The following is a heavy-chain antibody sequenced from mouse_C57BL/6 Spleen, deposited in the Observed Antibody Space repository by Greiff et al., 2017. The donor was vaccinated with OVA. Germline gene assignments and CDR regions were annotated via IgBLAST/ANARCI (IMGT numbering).Heavy chain of an antibody. CDR3: ARGQLGPFDY. V-gene: IGHV1-42*01. CDR1: GYSFTGYY. D-gene: IGHD4-1*02. CDR2: INPSTGGT. Sequence: VQLQQSGPELVKPGASVKISCKASGYSFTGYYMNWVKQSPEKSLEWIGEINPSTGGTTYNQKFKAKATLTVDKSSSTAYMQLKSLTSEDSAVYYCARGQLGPFDYWGQGTTLTVSS. J-gene: IGHJ2*01.